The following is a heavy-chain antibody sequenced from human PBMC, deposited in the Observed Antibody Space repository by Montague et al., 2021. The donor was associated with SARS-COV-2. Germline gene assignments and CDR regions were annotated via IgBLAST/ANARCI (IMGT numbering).Heavy chain of an antibody. J-gene: IGHJ2*01. V-gene: IGHV6-1*01. CDR3: ARAYCGGDCYFYWYFDL. CDR2: TYYRSKWYN. Sequence: CAISGDSVSRHNPAWNWIRQSPSRGLEWLGRTYYRSKWYNDYAVSVKSRVIINPDTSNNRISLRLNSVTPEDTAVYYCARAYCGGDCYFYWYFDLWGRGTLVTVSS. CDR1: GDSVSRHNPA. D-gene: IGHD2-21*02.